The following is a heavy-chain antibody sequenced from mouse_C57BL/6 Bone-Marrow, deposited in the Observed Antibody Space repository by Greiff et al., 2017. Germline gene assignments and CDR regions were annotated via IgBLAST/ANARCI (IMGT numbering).Heavy chain of an antibody. Sequence: QVQLQQSGPGLVQPSQSLSITCTVSGFSLTSYGVHWVRQSPGKGLEWLGVIWSGGSTDYNAAFISRLSISKDNSKSQVFFKMNSLQADDTAIYYCARLRWLRDAMDYWGQGTSVTVSS. J-gene: IGHJ4*01. CDR3: ARLRWLRDAMDY. CDR2: IWSGGST. V-gene: IGHV2-2*01. D-gene: IGHD2-3*01. CDR1: GFSLTSYG.